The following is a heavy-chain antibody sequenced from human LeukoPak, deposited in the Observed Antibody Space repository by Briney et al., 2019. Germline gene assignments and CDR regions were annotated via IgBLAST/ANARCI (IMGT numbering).Heavy chain of an antibody. CDR2: VSSDGSTT. Sequence: GGSLRLSCAASGFTFSSHRMHWVRQAPGKGLVWVSCVSSDGSTTNYADSVKGRFTISRGNAKSTLYLQMSSLRAEDTAVYYCARDTNGLAYWGLGTRVSVSS. CDR3: ARDTNGLAY. D-gene: IGHD2-8*01. J-gene: IGHJ4*02. V-gene: IGHV3-74*01. CDR1: GFTFSSHR.